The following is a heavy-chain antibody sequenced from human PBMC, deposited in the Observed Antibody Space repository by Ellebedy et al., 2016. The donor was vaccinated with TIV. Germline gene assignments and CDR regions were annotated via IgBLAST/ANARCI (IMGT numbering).Heavy chain of an antibody. V-gene: IGHV6-1*01. CDR3: AREAYYGSGKPNPLAY. J-gene: IGHJ4*02. CDR1: GDSVSSNSAA. Sequence: SQTLSLTCXISGDSVSSNSAAWNWIRQSPSRGLEWLGRTFYRSQWHTDYADSVKSRITISPDTSKNQFSLQLNSVTPEDTAVYYCAREAYYGSGKPNPLAYWGQGTLVTVSS. CDR2: TFYRSQWHT. D-gene: IGHD3-10*01.